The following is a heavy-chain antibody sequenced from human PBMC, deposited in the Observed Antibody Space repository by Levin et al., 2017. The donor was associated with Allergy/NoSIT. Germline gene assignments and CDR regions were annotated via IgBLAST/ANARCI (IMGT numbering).Heavy chain of an antibody. Sequence: PGGSLRLSCAASGFTFDDYAMHWVRQAPGKGLEWVSDISWNSDTIGYADSVKGRFTISSDNAKNSLYLQMNSLRAEDTALYYCAKQWGLTVRVGRTVSPPYWYFDLWGRGTLVTVSS. CDR1: GFTFDDYA. J-gene: IGHJ2*01. V-gene: IGHV3-9*01. D-gene: IGHD1-26*01. CDR3: AKQWGLTVRVGRTVSPPYWYFDL. CDR2: ISWNSDTI.